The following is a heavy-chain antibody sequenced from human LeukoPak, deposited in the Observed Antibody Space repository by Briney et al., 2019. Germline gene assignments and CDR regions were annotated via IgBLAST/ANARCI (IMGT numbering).Heavy chain of an antibody. J-gene: IGHJ4*02. D-gene: IGHD2-8*01. CDR2: IYSGGST. CDR1: GFIVSSNY. CDR3: ARRMVYDY. V-gene: IGHV3-66*04. Sequence: GGSLRLSCAASGFIVSSNYMSWVRQAPGKGLEWGSVIYSGGSTDYAESVTCRFTIPRDNSKKTLYLLLKSPSADDTAVYYCARRMVYDYWGQGTLVTVSS.